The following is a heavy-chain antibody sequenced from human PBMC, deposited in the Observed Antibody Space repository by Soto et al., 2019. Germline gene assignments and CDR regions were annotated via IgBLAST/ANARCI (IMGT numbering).Heavy chain of an antibody. CDR2: ISYDGSNK. Sequence: GGSLRLSCAASGFTFSSYGMHWVRQAPGKGLEWVAVISYDGSNKYYADSVKGRFTISRDNSKNTLYLQMNSLRAEDTAVYYCANINDYYDSSGYYFDYWGQGTLVTVSS. D-gene: IGHD3-22*01. J-gene: IGHJ4*02. CDR3: ANINDYYDSSGYYFDY. V-gene: IGHV3-30*18. CDR1: GFTFSSYG.